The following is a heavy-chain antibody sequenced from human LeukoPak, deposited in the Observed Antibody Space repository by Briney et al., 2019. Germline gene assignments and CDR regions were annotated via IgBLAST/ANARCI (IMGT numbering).Heavy chain of an antibody. V-gene: IGHV4-59*11. CDR2: IYYSGTI. Sequence: SETLSLTCTVSGGSISGHYWNWIRQPPGKGLEWIGYIYYSGTIKYNPSLKSRVTISVDTSKNQFSLKLSSVTAADTAVYYCASMGYCSGGSCYRFDYWGQGTLVTVSS. CDR1: GGSISGHY. J-gene: IGHJ4*02. CDR3: ASMGYCSGGSCYRFDY. D-gene: IGHD2-15*01.